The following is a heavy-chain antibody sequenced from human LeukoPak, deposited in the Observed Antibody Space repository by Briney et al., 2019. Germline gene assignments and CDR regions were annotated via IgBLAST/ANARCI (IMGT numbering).Heavy chain of an antibody. CDR2: IYSGGTT. V-gene: IGHV3-53*01. J-gene: IGHJ4*02. CDR1: GFTVSSNY. CDR3: AQQLGYCSDGTCYFTY. Sequence: GGSLRLSCAASGFTVSSNYMSWVRQAPGKGLEWVSVIYSGGTTNHADSVKGRFTVSRDNSKNTLYLQMNSLSAEDTAVYYCAQQLGYCSDGTCYFTYWGQGTLVTVSS. D-gene: IGHD2-15*01.